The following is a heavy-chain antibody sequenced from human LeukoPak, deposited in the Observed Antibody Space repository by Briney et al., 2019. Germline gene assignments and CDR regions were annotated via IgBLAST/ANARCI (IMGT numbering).Heavy chain of an antibody. Sequence: GGSLRLSCAVSGFTFSSYAMSWVRQAPGKGLEWVSGISGSGGSTYYADSVKGRFTISRDNSKNTLYLQMNSLRAEDTAVYYCVKSFYYNSGSWGIFDYWGQGTLVTVSS. CDR2: ISGSGGST. D-gene: IGHD3-10*01. CDR3: VKSFYYNSGSWGIFDY. CDR1: GFTFSSYA. J-gene: IGHJ4*02. V-gene: IGHV3-23*01.